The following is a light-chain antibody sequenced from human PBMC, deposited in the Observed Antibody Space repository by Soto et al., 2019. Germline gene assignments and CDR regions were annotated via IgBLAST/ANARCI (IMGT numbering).Light chain of an antibody. V-gene: IGKV3-20*01. J-gene: IGKJ3*01. CDR2: GTS. CDR1: QSVRSNF. Sequence: EIVLTQSPGTLSLSPGERATLSCRASQSVRSNFLAWYQQKPGQAPRLLIYGTSTRATGIPARFSGSGSGTEFTLTISSLQSEDFAVYYCPETFGP. CDR3: PET.